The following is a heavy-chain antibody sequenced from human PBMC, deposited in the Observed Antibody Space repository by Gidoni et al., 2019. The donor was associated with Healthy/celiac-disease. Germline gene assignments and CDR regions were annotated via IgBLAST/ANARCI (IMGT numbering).Heavy chain of an antibody. Sequence: EVQLVEPGGGLDKPGGSLRRSCAASGFTFRRYSRNWVRQAPGTGLVWVSSISSSSSYIYDADSLRGRCTIPRDNAKNSLYLQMNSLRAEDTAVYYCARTPYSGYDLGNFDYWGQGTLVTVSS. J-gene: IGHJ4*02. D-gene: IGHD5-12*01. CDR2: ISSSSSYI. CDR3: ARTPYSGYDLGNFDY. CDR1: GFTFRRYS. V-gene: IGHV3-21*01.